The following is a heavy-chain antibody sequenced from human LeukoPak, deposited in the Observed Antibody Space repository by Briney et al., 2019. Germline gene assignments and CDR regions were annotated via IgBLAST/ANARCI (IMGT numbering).Heavy chain of an antibody. CDR2: IIPIFGTA. D-gene: IGHD6-13*01. J-gene: IGHJ6*04. CDR1: GGTFSSYA. V-gene: IGHV1-69*13. Sequence: SVKVSCKASGGTFSSYAISWVRQAPGQGLEWMGGIIPIFGTANYAQKFQGRVTITADESTSTAYMELSSLRSEDTAVYYCARDPWGVAAAGSGGHYYYGMDVWGKGTTVTVSS. CDR3: ARDPWGVAAAGSGGHYYYGMDV.